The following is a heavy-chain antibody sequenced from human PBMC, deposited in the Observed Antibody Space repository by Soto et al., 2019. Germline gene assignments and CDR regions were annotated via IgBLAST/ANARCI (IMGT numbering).Heavy chain of an antibody. CDR1: GDSISRSSYF. CDR3: ARAMIGNGGRGWFDP. D-gene: IGHD4-17*01. V-gene: IGHV4-39*01. Sequence: PSETLSLTCTVSGDSISRSSYFWGWIRQPPGRGLEWIGSIYYGGSTYYNPSLKSRATISVDTSKNQFSLKLSSVTAADTAVYYCARAMIGNGGRGWFDPWGQGALVTV. J-gene: IGHJ5*02. CDR2: IYYGGST.